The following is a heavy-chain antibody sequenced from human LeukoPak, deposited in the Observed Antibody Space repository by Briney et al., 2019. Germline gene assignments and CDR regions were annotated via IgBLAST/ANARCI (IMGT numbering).Heavy chain of an antibody. CDR3: ARGPVVAAAPILGYFDY. CDR2: INPNSGGT. Sequence: ASVKVSCKASGYTFTDYYIHWVRQAPGQGLEWMGWINPNSGGTNYAQKFYARVTMTRDTSISTAYMELSRLRSDDTAVFYCARGPVVAAAPILGYFDYWGQGTLVTVSS. D-gene: IGHD2-15*01. V-gene: IGHV1-2*02. J-gene: IGHJ4*02. CDR1: GYTFTDYY.